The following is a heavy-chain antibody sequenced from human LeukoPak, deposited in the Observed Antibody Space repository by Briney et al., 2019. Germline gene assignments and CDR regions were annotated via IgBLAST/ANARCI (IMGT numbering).Heavy chain of an antibody. J-gene: IGHJ4*02. CDR2: IIPIFGTA. CDR1: GYTFTSYG. V-gene: IGHV1-69*13. Sequence: GASVKVSCKAPGYTFTSYGISWVRQAPGQGLEWMGGIIPIFGTANYAQKFQGRVTITADESTSTAYMELSSLRSEDTAVYYCARAPVLEYCSGGSCYSGADYLQNDYWGQGTLVTVSS. CDR3: ARAPVLEYCSGGSCYSGADYLQNDY. D-gene: IGHD2-15*01.